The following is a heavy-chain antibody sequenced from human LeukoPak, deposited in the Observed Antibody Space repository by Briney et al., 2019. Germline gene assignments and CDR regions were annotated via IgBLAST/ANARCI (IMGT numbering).Heavy chain of an antibody. CDR2: INSDGSST. J-gene: IGHJ5*02. D-gene: IGHD6-19*01. CDR3: ARDPSRIAVAGTTLRFGFDP. V-gene: IGHV3-74*01. CDR1: EFTFSSYW. Sequence: GGSLRLSCAASEFTFSSYWMHWVRQAPGKGLVWVSRINSDGSSTSYADSVKGRFTISRDNAKNTLYLQMNSLRAEDTAVYYCARDPSRIAVAGTTLRFGFDPWGQGTLVTVSS.